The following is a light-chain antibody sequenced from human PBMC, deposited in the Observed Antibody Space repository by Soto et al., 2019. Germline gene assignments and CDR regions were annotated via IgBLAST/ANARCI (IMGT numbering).Light chain of an antibody. Sequence: DIQMTQSPPTLSASVGDRVTITCRASQSIRSWLAWYQQKPGKAPKLLIYKASSLESGVPSRFSGSGSGTEFTLTISSLQPDDFATYYCQQYNSYSRFGQGTKLEIK. CDR2: KAS. V-gene: IGKV1-5*03. CDR1: QSIRSW. CDR3: QQYNSYSR. J-gene: IGKJ2*01.